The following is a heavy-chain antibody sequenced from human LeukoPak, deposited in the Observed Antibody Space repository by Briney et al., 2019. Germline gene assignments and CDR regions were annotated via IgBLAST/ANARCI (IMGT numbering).Heavy chain of an antibody. J-gene: IGHJ4*02. CDR2: INHSGST. CDR3: ARGRYWHFDN. V-gene: IGHV4-34*01. D-gene: IGHD2-8*02. Sequence: SETLSLTCAVYGGSFSAYYWSWIRQPPGKGLEWIGEINHSGSTNSNPSLKSRVTISVDTSNNHFSLTLRSVTAADTAVYFCARGRYWHFDNWDQGTLVTVSS. CDR1: GGSFSAYY.